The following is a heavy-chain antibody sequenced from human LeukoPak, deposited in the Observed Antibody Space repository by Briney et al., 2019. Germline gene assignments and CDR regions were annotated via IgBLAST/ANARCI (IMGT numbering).Heavy chain of an antibody. Sequence: SQTLSLTCTVSVGAISRYYWSCIRQPPGKGREWIVDIYYSGSTNYNPSLKSRVTISVDPSKKQFSLKLSSVTAADTAVYYCARAPLITIFAPDAFDIWGQGTMVTVSS. CDR3: ARAPLITIFAPDAFDI. CDR2: IYYSGST. J-gene: IGHJ3*02. CDR1: VGAISRYY. V-gene: IGHV4-59*01. D-gene: IGHD3-3*01.